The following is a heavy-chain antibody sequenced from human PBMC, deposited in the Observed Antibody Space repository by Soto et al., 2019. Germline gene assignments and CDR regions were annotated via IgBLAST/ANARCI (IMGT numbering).Heavy chain of an antibody. Sequence: PTLVNPTQTLTLTCTFAGFSLNTSGVGVGWIRQPPGKALEWLALIYWDDDERYNPSLNNRLTITKGTSKNQVVLTMTNMDPVDTATYYCAHRRGYDILTGINFDYWGQGTLVTVSS. J-gene: IGHJ4*02. CDR2: IYWDDDE. V-gene: IGHV2-5*02. CDR1: GFSLNTSGVG. D-gene: IGHD3-9*01. CDR3: AHRRGYDILTGINFDY.